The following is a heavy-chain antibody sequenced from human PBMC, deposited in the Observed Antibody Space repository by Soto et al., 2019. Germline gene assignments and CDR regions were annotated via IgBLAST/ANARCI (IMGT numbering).Heavy chain of an antibody. CDR2: IRGFSPYT. Sequence: EVQLVESGGGLVKPGGSLRLSCVGSGFTFRSYTMNWVRQAPGKGLEWVSGIRGFSPYTFYADSVKGRFTTSSDSSKTTVYLQMNDLRPDDTAVYYCATWHEREHAYDVWGQGTTVTVSS. CDR3: ATWHEREHAYDV. V-gene: IGHV3-21*04. J-gene: IGHJ3*01. D-gene: IGHD1-1*01. CDR1: GFTFRSYT.